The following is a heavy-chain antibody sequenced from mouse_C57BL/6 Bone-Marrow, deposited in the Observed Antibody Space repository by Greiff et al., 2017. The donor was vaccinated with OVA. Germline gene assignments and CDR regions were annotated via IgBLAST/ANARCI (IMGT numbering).Heavy chain of an antibody. CDR2: IHPNSGST. Sequence: VQLQQPGAELVKPGASVKLSCKASGYTFTSYWMHWVKQRPGQGLEWIGMIHPNSGSTNYNEKFKSKATLTVDKSSSTAYMQLSSLTSEDSAVYYCARSAGGIDWDDYFDDWGQGTTLTVSS. CDR1: GYTFTSYW. J-gene: IGHJ2*01. D-gene: IGHD4-1*01. CDR3: ARSAGGIDWDDYFDD. V-gene: IGHV1-64*01.